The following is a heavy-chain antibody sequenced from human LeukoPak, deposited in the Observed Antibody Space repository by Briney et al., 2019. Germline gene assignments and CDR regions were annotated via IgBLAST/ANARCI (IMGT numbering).Heavy chain of an antibody. V-gene: IGHV4-34*01. CDR1: GGSFSGYY. CDR3: ARDLGLRYFDWLEGGYYYYGMDV. CDR2: INHSGST. D-gene: IGHD3-9*01. Sequence: SPSETLSLTCAVYGGSFSGYYWNWIRQPPGKGLEWIGEINHSGSTNYNPSLKSRVTISVDTSKNQFSLKLSSVTAADTAVYYCARDLGLRYFDWLEGGYYYYGMDVWGQGTTVTVSS. J-gene: IGHJ6*02.